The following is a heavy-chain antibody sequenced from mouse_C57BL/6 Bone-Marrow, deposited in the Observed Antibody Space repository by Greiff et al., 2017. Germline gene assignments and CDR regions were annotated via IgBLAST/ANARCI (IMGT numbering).Heavy chain of an antibody. Sequence: EVQVVESGGGLVQPKGSLKLSCAASGFTFNTYAMHWVRQAPGKGLEWVARIRSKSSNYATYYADSVKDRFTISRDDSQSMLYLQMNNLKTEDTAMYYCVRGGDGSSYDYAMDYWGQGTSVTVSS. CDR3: VRGGDGSSYDYAMDY. CDR2: IRSKSSNYAT. CDR1: GFTFNTYA. J-gene: IGHJ4*01. V-gene: IGHV10-3*01. D-gene: IGHD1-1*01.